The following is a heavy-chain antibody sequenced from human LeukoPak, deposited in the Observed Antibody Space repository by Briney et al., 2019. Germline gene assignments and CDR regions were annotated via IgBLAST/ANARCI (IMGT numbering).Heavy chain of an antibody. CDR1: GYTFTGYY. V-gene: IGHV1-2*02. D-gene: IGHD3-10*01. Sequence: ASVKVSCKASGYTFTGYYIHWVRQAPGQGLEWMGWINPYSGGTTYAQQFQGRVTMTRDTSISTAYMELSRLRSDDTAVYYCARIAGGRGDYWGQGTLVTVSS. CDR2: INPYSGGT. CDR3: ARIAGGRGDY. J-gene: IGHJ4*02.